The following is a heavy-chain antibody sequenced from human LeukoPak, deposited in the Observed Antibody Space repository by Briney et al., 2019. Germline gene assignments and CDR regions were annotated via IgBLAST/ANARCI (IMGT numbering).Heavy chain of an antibody. V-gene: IGHV6-1*01. J-gene: IGHJ6*02. Sequence: SQTLSLTCAISGDSVSSNSAAWNWIRQSPSRGLEWLGRTYYRSKWYNDYAVSVKSRITINPDTSKNQFSLQLNSVTPEDTAVYLCAKAPHDCSSTSCYKGYYYGMDVWGQGTTVTVSS. CDR3: AKAPHDCSSTSCYKGYYYGMDV. CDR1: GDSVSSNSAA. D-gene: IGHD2-2*02. CDR2: TYYRSKWYN.